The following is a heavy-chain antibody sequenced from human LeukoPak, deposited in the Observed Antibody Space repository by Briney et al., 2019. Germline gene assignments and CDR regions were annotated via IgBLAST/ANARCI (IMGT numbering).Heavy chain of an antibody. CDR1: GYTFTSYG. D-gene: IGHD6-19*01. CDR2: ISTYNGNT. V-gene: IGHV1-18*01. J-gene: IGHJ4*02. Sequence: ASVKVSCTASGYTFTSYGISWVRQAPGQGLEWMGWISTYNGNTNYAQKLQGRVSMTTDTSTSTAYMEVRSLRSDDTAVYYCARSSLAVAGSVFDYWGQGTLVTVS. CDR3: ARSSLAVAGSVFDY.